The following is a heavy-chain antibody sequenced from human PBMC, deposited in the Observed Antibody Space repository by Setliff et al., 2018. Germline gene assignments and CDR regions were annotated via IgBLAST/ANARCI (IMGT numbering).Heavy chain of an antibody. CDR1: GYSFTVFG. Sequence: GASVKVSCKTSGYSFTVFGISWVRQAPGQGLEWMGWISPYAQKFQGRVTMTTDTSTSTAYMELSSLTSDDTAVYYCAREGVDTRSSTDYRYYMDVWGQGTTVTVSS. CDR3: AREGVDTRSSTDYRYYMDV. CDR2: ISPY. D-gene: IGHD5-18*01. J-gene: IGHJ6*03. V-gene: IGHV1-18*01.